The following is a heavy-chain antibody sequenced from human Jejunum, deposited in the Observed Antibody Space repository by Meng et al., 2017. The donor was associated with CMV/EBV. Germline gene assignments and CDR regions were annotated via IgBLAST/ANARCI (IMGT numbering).Heavy chain of an antibody. D-gene: IGHD1-26*01. CDR3: ASHTGSGSRLLDY. V-gene: IGHV3-23*01. Sequence: ASGFPFSSYAMSWVRQAPGKGLEWVSAISGSGGSAYYADSVKGRFTISRDTSKSTLYLQMNSLRAEDTAVYYCASHTGSGSRLLDYWGQGTLVTVSS. CDR1: GFPFSSYA. J-gene: IGHJ4*02. CDR2: ISGSGGSA.